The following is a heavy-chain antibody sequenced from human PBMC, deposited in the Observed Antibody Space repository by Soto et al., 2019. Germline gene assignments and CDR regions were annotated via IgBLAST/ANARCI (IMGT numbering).Heavy chain of an antibody. CDR1: FTSFD. CDR3: ERGRGSSDWQFSYYYMDV. D-gene: IGHD6-19*01. V-gene: IGHV1-8*01. J-gene: IGHJ6*02. CDR2: MNPNSGDT. Sequence: QVQLVQSGAEVKKPGASVKVSCAFTSFDINWVRQAAGQVLEWMAWMNPNSGDTRYAQKLQGRVTMTRDTSKFTAYMELNNLRSEDTAVYYCERGRGSSDWQFSYYYMDVWDQGTTVTVSS.